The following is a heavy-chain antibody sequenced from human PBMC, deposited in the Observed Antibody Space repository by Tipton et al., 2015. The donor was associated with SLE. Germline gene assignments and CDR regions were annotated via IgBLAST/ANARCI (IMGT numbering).Heavy chain of an antibody. CDR2: IYHDGSS. CDR1: GGSISTTGYY. CDR3: ARHRGYFTVSDYIDY. J-gene: IGHJ4*02. V-gene: IGHV4-39*07. D-gene: IGHD2-8*01. Sequence: TLSLTCTVSGGSISTTGYYWGWIRQPPGKGLEWIANIYHDGSSYYSPSLKSRVSISVDTSRNQFSLRLSSVTAADTAVFYCARHRGYFTVSDYIDYWGQGTLVTVSS.